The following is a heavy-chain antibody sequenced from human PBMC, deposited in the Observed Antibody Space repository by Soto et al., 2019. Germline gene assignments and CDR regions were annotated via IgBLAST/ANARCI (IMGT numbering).Heavy chain of an antibody. CDR1: GGSFSGYY. CDR3: ARGRYCSGGSCYSKASSYYYYGMDV. Sequence: QVQLQQWGAGLLKPSETLSLTCAVYGGSFSGYYWSWIRQPPGKGLEWIGEINHSGSTNYNPSLKSRVPLTVDTCKNQSSLKLNSVTAADTAVYYCARGRYCSGGSCYSKASSYYYYGMDVWGQGTTVTVSS. J-gene: IGHJ6*02. V-gene: IGHV4-34*01. CDR2: INHSGST. D-gene: IGHD2-15*01.